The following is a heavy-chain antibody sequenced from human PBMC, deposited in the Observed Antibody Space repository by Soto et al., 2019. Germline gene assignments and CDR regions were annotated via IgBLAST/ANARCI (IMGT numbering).Heavy chain of an antibody. Sequence: QVQLVQSGAEVKKPGSSMKVSCKASGGTFSSYTISWVRQAPGQGLEWMGRIIPILGIANYAQKFQGRVTITADKSTSTAYMELSSLRSEDTAVYYCARGSSAVGATFDYWGQGTLVTVSS. CDR2: IIPILGIA. D-gene: IGHD1-26*01. CDR1: GGTFSSYT. V-gene: IGHV1-69*02. J-gene: IGHJ4*02. CDR3: ARGSSAVGATFDY.